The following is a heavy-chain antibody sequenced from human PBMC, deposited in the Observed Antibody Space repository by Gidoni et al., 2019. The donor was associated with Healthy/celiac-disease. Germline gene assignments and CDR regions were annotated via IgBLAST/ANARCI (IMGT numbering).Heavy chain of an antibody. CDR3: AKRGGYCSSTSCYNYYYYGMDV. J-gene: IGHJ6*02. CDR1: GFTLRSYA. CDR2: ISGSGGST. D-gene: IGHD2-2*01. V-gene: IGHV3-23*01. Sequence: EVQLLESGGGLVQPGGSLRLSCAASGFTLRSYAMSWVRQAPGKGLAWVSAISGSGGSTYYADSVKGRFTISRDNSKNTLYLQMNSLRAEDTAVYYCAKRGGYCSSTSCYNYYYYGMDVWGQGTTVTVSS.